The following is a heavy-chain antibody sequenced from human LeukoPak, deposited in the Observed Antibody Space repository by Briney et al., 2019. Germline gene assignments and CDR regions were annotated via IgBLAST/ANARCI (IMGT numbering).Heavy chain of an antibody. D-gene: IGHD1-14*01. CDR3: ASSSSSRSVRTYFDY. CDR2: ISGGGGWT. Sequence: GGSLRLSCAASGFTFSSYAMTWVRQAPGKGLEWVSSISGGGGWTYYADSVKGRFTISRDNSKNTLYLQMNSLRAEDTAVYYCASSSSSRSVRTYFDYWGQGTLVTVSS. CDR1: GFTFSSYA. V-gene: IGHV3-23*01. J-gene: IGHJ4*02.